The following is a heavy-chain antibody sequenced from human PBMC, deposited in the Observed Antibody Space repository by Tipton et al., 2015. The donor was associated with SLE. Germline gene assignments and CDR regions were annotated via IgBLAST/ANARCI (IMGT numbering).Heavy chain of an antibody. Sequence: QVQLVQSGAEVKKPGSSVKVSCKASGGTFSSYTISWVRQAPGQGLEWMGWISAYNGNTNYAQKFQGRVTITADESTSTAYIELRSLRSDDTAVYYCARDHGFRYYFDYWGQGTLVTVSS. D-gene: IGHD2-21*01. J-gene: IGHJ4*02. CDR2: ISAYNGNT. CDR3: ARDHGFRYYFDY. CDR1: GGTFSSYT. V-gene: IGHV1-69*01.